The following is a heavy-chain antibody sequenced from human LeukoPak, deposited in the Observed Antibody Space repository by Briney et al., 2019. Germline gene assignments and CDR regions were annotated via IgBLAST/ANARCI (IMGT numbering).Heavy chain of an antibody. CDR3: ARAYYDILTTDS. CDR2: IYSSGDT. CDR1: GFTVRTNY. Sequence: PGGSLRLSCTASGFTVRTNYMSWVRQAPGKGLEWVSVIYSSGDTYYADSVKGRFTISRDDSKTTLYLQMNSLRAEDTAVYFCARAYYDILTTDSWGQGTLVSVSS. V-gene: IGHV3-66*01. D-gene: IGHD3-9*01. J-gene: IGHJ4*02.